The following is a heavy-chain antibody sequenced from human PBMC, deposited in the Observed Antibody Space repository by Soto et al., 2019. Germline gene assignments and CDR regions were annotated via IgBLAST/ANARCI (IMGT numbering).Heavy chain of an antibody. CDR2: INHSGST. Sequence: SETLSLTCAVYGGSFSGYYWSWIRQPPGKGLDWIGEINHSGSTNYNPSLKSRVTISVDTSKNQFSLKLSSVTAADTAVYYCARAAGYCSGGSCYPRFFDYWGQGTLVTVSS. CDR1: GGSFSGYY. D-gene: IGHD2-15*01. J-gene: IGHJ4*02. V-gene: IGHV4-34*01. CDR3: ARAAGYCSGGSCYPRFFDY.